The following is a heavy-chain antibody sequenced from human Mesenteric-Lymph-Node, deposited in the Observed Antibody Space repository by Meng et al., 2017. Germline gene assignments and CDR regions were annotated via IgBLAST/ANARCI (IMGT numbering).Heavy chain of an antibody. D-gene: IGHD2-2*01. CDR3: ARGNTIVPAAMGDY. CDR2: INHSGST. Sequence: QVQLQQWGAGLLKSSETLSLTYAVYGGSFSGYYWSWIRQPPGKGLEWIGEINHSGSTNYHPSLKSRVTISVDTSKNQFSLKLSSVTAADTAVYYCARGNTIVPAAMGDYWGQGTLVTVSS. J-gene: IGHJ4*02. CDR1: GGSFSGYY. V-gene: IGHV4-34*01.